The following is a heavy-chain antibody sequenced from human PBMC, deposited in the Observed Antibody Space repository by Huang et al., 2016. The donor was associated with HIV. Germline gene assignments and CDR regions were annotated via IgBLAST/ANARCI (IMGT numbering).Heavy chain of an antibody. CDR2: IYYSLST. J-gene: IGHJ4*02. D-gene: IGHD3-10*01. CDR3: SRALYYHGSGCYSDY. CDR1: GDSIGSGGHY. Sequence: QVQLQESGPGLVKPSQTLSLTCTVSGDSIGSGGHYWSWIRQPPGKGLGWIGFIYYSLSTYHNPSLKSRVTIAVDTSKNQFSLKLSSVTAADTAVYFCSRALYYHGSGCYSDYWGRGTLVTVSS. V-gene: IGHV4-30-4*08.